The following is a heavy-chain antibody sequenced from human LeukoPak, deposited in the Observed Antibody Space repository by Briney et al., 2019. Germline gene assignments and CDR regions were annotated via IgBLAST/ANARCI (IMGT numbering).Heavy chain of an antibody. CDR1: GFTFSSYG. J-gene: IGHJ4*02. Sequence: GGSLRLSCAASGFTFSSYGMSWVRQAPGKGLEWVSAISGSGGSTYYADSVKGRFTISRDNSKNTLYLQMNSLRAEDTAVYYCAKTRSTRYGTGYFDYWGQGTLVTVSS. V-gene: IGHV3-23*01. CDR3: AKTRSTRYGTGYFDY. D-gene: IGHD3-10*01. CDR2: ISGSGGST.